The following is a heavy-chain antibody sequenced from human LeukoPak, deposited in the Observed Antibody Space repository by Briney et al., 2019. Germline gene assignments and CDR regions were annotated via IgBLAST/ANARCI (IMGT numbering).Heavy chain of an antibody. V-gene: IGHV3-72*01. D-gene: IGHD3-22*01. J-gene: IGHJ4*02. CDR2: IRNKANDYTT. CDR3: TRQYENSGYYLSYFDF. Sequence: GGSLRLSCEASGFTFSAYAMTWVRQAPGKGLEWVGRIRNKANDYTTEYAASVKGRFTISRDDSNNLLYLQMNSLKTEDTAVYYCTRQYENSGYYLSYFDFWGQGALVTVSS. CDR1: GFTFSAYA.